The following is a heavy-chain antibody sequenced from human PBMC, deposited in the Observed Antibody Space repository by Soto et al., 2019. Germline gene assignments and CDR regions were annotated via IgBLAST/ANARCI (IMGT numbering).Heavy chain of an antibody. CDR1: GGSISSYY. CDR2: MYYSGST. D-gene: IGHD6-13*01. Sequence: QVQLQESGPGLVKPSETLSLTCTVSGGSISSYYWSWIRQPPGKGLEWIGYMYYSGSTNYNPSLKSRVTISVDTSQNHLSLRLSSVTAADTAVYYCARSAQPKYSSSWGGHHYYYGMDVWGQGTTVTVSS. CDR3: ARSAQPKYSSSWGGHHYYYGMDV. J-gene: IGHJ6*02. V-gene: IGHV4-59*01.